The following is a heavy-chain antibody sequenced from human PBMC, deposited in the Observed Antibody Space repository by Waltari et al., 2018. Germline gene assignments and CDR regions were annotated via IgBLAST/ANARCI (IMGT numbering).Heavy chain of an antibody. Sequence: EVHLLESGGGLVQPGGSLRLSCAASGFTFSNYAMSWVRQARGKGLEWVSVIYRGGSGGNTYYADSVKGRFTISRDNSKNTLYLQMNGLRAEDTAMYYCATDYDGNAYVAFDIWGQGTMVTVSS. J-gene: IGHJ3*02. CDR3: ATDYDGNAYVAFDI. CDR2: IYRGGSGGNT. D-gene: IGHD3-22*01. CDR1: GFTFSNYA. V-gene: IGHV3-23*01.